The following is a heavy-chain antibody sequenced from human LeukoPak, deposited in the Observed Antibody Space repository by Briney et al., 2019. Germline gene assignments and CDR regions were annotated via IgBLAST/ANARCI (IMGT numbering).Heavy chain of an antibody. D-gene: IGHD2-8*01. CDR3: GRDYNGALDY. CDR1: GFTFSSYT. V-gene: IGHV3-23*01. Sequence: GSLRLSCAASGFTFSSYTMSWVRQAPAKGLEWVSAISASGGNTYYADSVRGRFTISRDNSKNTLYLQMNSLRAEDTAVYYCGRDYNGALDYWGQGTLITVSS. CDR2: ISASGGNT. J-gene: IGHJ4*02.